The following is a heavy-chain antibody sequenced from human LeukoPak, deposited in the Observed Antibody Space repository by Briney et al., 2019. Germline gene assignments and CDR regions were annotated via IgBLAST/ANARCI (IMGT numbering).Heavy chain of an antibody. CDR2: ISGSGPNT. J-gene: IGHJ4*02. Sequence: GGSLRLSCSASGFTFSSYAMTWVRQAPGKGLEWVSSISGSGPNTYYADSVKGRFTISRDNSRNTLYLQMNSLRAEDTAVYYCARARGGIQLWLRYWGQGTLVTVSS. CDR1: GFTFSSYA. D-gene: IGHD5-18*01. CDR3: ARARGGIQLWLRY. V-gene: IGHV3-23*01.